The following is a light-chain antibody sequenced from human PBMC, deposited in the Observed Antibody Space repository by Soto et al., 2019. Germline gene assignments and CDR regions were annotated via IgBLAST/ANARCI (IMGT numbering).Light chain of an antibody. CDR1: QSVNSDY. V-gene: IGKV3-20*01. J-gene: IGKJ4*01. Sequence: EIVLTQSPGTLSLSPGERATLSCRASQSVNSDYLAWYQQKPGQAPRLLIYGTSSRATGIPDRFSGSGSGTGFTLTISRLEPEDSAVYYCQQYLNSPPAFGGGTKVEIK. CDR2: GTS. CDR3: QQYLNSPPA.